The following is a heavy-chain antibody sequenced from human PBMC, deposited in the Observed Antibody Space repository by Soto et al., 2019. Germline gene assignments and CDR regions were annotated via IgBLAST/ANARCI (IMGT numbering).Heavy chain of an antibody. CDR1: GGSISSYY. D-gene: IGHD3-22*01. CDR3: ARVSTSYFDSSGSYTSDY. J-gene: IGHJ4*02. CDR2: IYTSGST. Sequence: PSETLSLTCTVSGGSISSYYWSWIRQPAGKGLEWIGRIYTSGSTNYNPSLKSLVTMSIDTSKNQFSLKLISVTAADTAVYYCARVSTSYFDSSGSYTSDYWGQGTLVTVSS. V-gene: IGHV4-4*07.